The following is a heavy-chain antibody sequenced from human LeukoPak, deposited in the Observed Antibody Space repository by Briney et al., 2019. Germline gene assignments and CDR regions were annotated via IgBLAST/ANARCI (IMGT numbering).Heavy chain of an antibody. J-gene: IGHJ3*02. V-gene: IGHV4-39*07. CDR3: ARGALMVYAVRVQNDAFDI. Sequence: PSETLSLTCTVSGGSISRSSYYWGWIRQPPGKGLEWIGEINHSGSTNYNPSLKSRVSISVDTSKNQFSLKLRSVTAADTAVYYCARGALMVYAVRVQNDAFDIWGQGTMVTVSS. CDR2: INHSGST. D-gene: IGHD2-8*01. CDR1: GGSISRSSYY.